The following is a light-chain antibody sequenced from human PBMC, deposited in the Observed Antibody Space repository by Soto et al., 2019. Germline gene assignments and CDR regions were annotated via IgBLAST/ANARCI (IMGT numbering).Light chain of an antibody. CDR1: ETISSW. Sequence: DIQMTQSPSTLSASVGDKVTITCRASETISSWLAWYQQQEGKAPKLLIYDASTLESGVPPRFSGSRSGTEFTLTISSLQPDDLGTYYCQQYNSFLSVTFGQGTRVEIK. CDR3: QQYNSFLSVT. CDR2: DAS. J-gene: IGKJ1*01. V-gene: IGKV1-5*01.